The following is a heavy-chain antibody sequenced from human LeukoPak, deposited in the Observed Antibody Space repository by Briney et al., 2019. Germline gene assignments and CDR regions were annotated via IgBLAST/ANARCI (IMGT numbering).Heavy chain of an antibody. CDR1: AYTFTGYY. Sequence: ASVTVSCKASAYTFTGYYIHWMRQAPGQGLEWMGWINPNSGGTNYEQQFQGRVTMTRDTSISTAYMELSSLISDDTAVYYCARSYSSSWYDMSAFDIWGQGTMVTVSS. CDR2: INPNSGGT. V-gene: IGHV1-2*02. J-gene: IGHJ3*02. D-gene: IGHD6-13*01. CDR3: ARSYSSSWYDMSAFDI.